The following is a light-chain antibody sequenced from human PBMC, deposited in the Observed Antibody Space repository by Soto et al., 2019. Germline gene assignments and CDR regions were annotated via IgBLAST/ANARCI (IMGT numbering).Light chain of an antibody. CDR2: RAS. J-gene: IGKJ1*01. CDR3: QQYNNWPQT. Sequence: EIVMTQSPATLSVSPGEGATLSCRASQSVSTNFAWYQQKPGQAPRLLIYRASTRATGIPARFSGSGSGTEFTLTISSLQSEDFALYFCQQYNNWPQTFGQGTKVDIK. CDR1: QSVSTN. V-gene: IGKV3-15*01.